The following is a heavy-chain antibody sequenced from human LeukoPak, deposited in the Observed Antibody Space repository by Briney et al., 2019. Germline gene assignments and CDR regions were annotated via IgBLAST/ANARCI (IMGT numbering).Heavy chain of an antibody. CDR3: VKERSPFDAFDI. J-gene: IGHJ3*02. CDR2: ISYDGSNK. V-gene: IGHV3-30-3*01. CDR1: GFTFSSYA. Sequence: GGSLRLSCAASGFTFSSYAMHWVRQAPGKGLEWVAVISYDGSNKYYADSVKGRFTISRDNSKNTLYLQMNSLRAEDTALYYCVKERSPFDAFDIWGQGTMVTVSS.